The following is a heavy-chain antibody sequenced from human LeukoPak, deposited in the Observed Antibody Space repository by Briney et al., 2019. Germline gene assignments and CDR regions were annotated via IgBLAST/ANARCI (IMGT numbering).Heavy chain of an antibody. CDR3: ARDHPIVVVPAAILGGGWFDP. V-gene: IGHV1-18*01. CDR2: ISAYNGNT. CDR1: GYTFTSYG. J-gene: IGHJ5*02. Sequence: ASVKVSCKASGYTFTSYGISWVRQAPGQGLEWMGWISAYNGNTNYAQKLQGRVTMTTDTSTSTAYMELRSLRSDDTAVYYCARDHPIVVVPAAILGGGWFDPWGQGTLVTVSS. D-gene: IGHD2-2*01.